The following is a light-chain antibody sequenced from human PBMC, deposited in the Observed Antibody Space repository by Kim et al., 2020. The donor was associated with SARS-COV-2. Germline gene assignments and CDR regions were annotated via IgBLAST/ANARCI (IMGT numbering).Light chain of an antibody. CDR1: QSVTSNF. J-gene: IGKJ1*01. CDR3: QQYSSSPET. CDR2: SAS. Sequence: EIVLTQSPDTLSLSPGERATLSCRATQSVTSNFLAWYQQKPGQAPSLLIYSASRRASGIPDRFSGSGSGTDFTLTISRLEPEDFAVYYCQQYSSSPETFGQGTKVDIK. V-gene: IGKV3-20*01.